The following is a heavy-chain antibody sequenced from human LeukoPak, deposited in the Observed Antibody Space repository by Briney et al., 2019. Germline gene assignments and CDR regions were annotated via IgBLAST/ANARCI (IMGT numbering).Heavy chain of an antibody. D-gene: IGHD5-18*01. CDR3: AKDPLNTVMVSPTFDY. Sequence: PGGSLRLSCAASGFTFSSYSMNWVRQAPGKGLEWVSYISSSSSTIYYADSVKGRFTISRDNAKNSLYLQMNSLRDEDTAVYYCAKDPLNTVMVSPTFDYWGQGTLVTVSS. CDR1: GFTFSSYS. CDR2: ISSSSSTI. J-gene: IGHJ4*02. V-gene: IGHV3-48*02.